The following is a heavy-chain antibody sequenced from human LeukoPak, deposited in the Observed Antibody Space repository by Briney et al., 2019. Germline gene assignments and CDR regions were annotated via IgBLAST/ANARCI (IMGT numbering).Heavy chain of an antibody. Sequence: PGGSLRLSCAASGFTFSSYWMTWVRQAPGKGLEWVANIKEDGSEKYYVDSVKGRFTISRDNAKNSLYLQMKSLRAEDTAVYYCARPVGTGNYYVYWGQGTLVTVSS. D-gene: IGHD3-10*01. CDR2: IKEDGSEK. CDR1: GFTFSSYW. V-gene: IGHV3-7*01. J-gene: IGHJ4*02. CDR3: ARPVGTGNYYVY.